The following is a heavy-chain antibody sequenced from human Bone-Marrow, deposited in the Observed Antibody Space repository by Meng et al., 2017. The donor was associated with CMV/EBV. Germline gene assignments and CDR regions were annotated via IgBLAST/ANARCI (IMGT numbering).Heavy chain of an antibody. CDR2: IKQDGNEI. D-gene: IGHD6-13*01. V-gene: IGHV3-7*01. Sequence: GESLKISCVGFGITFKNYWLKWVRQAPGQGLEWVANIKQDGNEIYYVDSVKGRFTVSRDNAKNSLYLQMDSLRVDDTAIYYCASGSDSRYFDYWAQGTLVTVSS. J-gene: IGHJ4*02. CDR3: ASGSDSRYFDY. CDR1: GITFKNYW.